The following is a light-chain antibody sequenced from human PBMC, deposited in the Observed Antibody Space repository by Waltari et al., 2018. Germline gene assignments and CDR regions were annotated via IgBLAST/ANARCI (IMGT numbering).Light chain of an antibody. CDR2: GAS. CDR3: QQDYNLPPT. J-gene: IGKJ2*01. V-gene: IGKV3D-7*01. Sequence: EIVMTQSPATLSLSPGERATLSCRASQSVSSSYLSWYQQKPGQAPRLLISGASTRATGIPARFSGSGSGTDFTLTISSLQPEDFAVYYCQQDYNLPPTFGQGTKLEIK. CDR1: QSVSSSY.